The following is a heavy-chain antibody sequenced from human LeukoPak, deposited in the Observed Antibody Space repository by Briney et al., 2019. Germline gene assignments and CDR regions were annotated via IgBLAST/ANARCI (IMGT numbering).Heavy chain of an antibody. CDR1: GGSTSGYY. J-gene: IGHJ4*02. Sequence: SETLCLTCTVSGGSTSGYYWNWIRQPPGKGLEWIGYIHYSGSTKYNPSLKSRVTISVDTSKNHSSLKLTSVTAADTAVYYCARMYSSSSYFDSWGQGTLVTVSS. CDR3: ARMYSSSSYFDS. CDR2: IHYSGST. D-gene: IGHD6-6*01. V-gene: IGHV4-59*08.